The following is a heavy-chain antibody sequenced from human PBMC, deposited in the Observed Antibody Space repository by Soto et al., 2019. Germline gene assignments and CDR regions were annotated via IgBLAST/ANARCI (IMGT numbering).Heavy chain of an antibody. D-gene: IGHD6-19*01. J-gene: IGHJ3*02. CDR2: IRDSGHNT. CDR1: GFTFSTYS. CDR3: ARVKAQILSSGWYGGDDI. V-gene: IGHV3-23*01. Sequence: EVQLLESGGGLVQPGGSLRLSCAASGFTFSTYSMTWVRQAPGKGLEWVSTIRDSGHNTHYADSVRGRFAISRDNSKNTLFLQMNSLRAEDTAVYYCARVKAQILSSGWYGGDDIWGQGTMVTVSS.